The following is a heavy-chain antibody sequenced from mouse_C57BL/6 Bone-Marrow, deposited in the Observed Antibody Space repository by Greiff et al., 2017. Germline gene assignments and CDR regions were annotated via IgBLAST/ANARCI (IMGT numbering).Heavy chain of an antibody. D-gene: IGHD1-1*01. CDR3: AIRGYYGSSYAMDY. V-gene: IGHV1-74*01. CDR1: GYTFTSYW. CDR2: IHPSASDT. Sequence: VKLQQPGAELVKPGASVKVSCKASGYTFTSYWMHWVKQRPGQGLEWIGRIHPSASDTNYNQKFKGKATLTVDKSSSTAYMQLSSLTSEDSAVYYCAIRGYYGSSYAMDYWGQGTSVTVSS. J-gene: IGHJ4*01.